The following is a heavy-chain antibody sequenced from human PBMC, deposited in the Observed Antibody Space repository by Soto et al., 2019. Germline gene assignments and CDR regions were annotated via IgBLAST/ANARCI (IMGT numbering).Heavy chain of an antibody. CDR3: ARTGTDSSGWYGRGYWFDP. CDR2: IYHSGST. J-gene: IGHJ5*02. D-gene: IGHD6-19*01. V-gene: IGHV4-4*02. CDR1: SGSISSSNW. Sequence: LSLTCAVSSGSISSSNWWSWVRQPPGKGLEWIGEIYHSGSTNYNPSLKSRVTISVDKSKNQFSLKLSSVPAADTAVYYCARTGTDSSGWYGRGYWFDPWGQGTLVTVSS.